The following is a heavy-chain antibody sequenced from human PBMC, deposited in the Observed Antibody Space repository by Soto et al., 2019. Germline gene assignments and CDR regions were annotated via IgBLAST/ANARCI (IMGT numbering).Heavy chain of an antibody. V-gene: IGHV4-34*01. J-gene: IGHJ6*02. CDR2: INHSGST. CDR3: ARGRYYYDSSGYPWPYYYYYYGMDV. Sequence: PSETLSLTCAVYGGSFSGYYWSWIRQPPGKGLEWIGEINHSGSTNYNPSLKSRVTISVDTSKNQFSLKLSSVTAADTAVYYCARGRYYYDSSGYPWPYYYYYYGMDVWGQGTTVTV. CDR1: GGSFSGYY. D-gene: IGHD3-22*01.